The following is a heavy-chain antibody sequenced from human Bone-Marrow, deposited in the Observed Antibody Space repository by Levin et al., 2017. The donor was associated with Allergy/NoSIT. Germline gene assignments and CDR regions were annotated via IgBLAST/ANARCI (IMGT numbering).Heavy chain of an antibody. Sequence: GESLKISCAASGFTFRSFGMHWVRQAPGKGLEWVAIIWYDESHKDYADSVKGRFTISRDNSKNTVYLQLNSLRVEDTAVYYCARAGYYGDNYFDSWGQGTLVTVSS. CDR3: ARAGYYGDNYFDS. D-gene: IGHD4-17*01. J-gene: IGHJ4*02. V-gene: IGHV3-33*01. CDR1: GFTFRSFG. CDR2: IWYDESHK.